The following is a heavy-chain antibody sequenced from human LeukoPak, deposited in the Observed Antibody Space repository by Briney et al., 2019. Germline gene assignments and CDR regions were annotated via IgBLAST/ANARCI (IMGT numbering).Heavy chain of an antibody. D-gene: IGHD2-2*01. CDR3: ARGGVVPAAGDYYMDV. V-gene: IGHV4-34*01. CDR1: GGSFSGYY. CDR2: INHSGST. J-gene: IGHJ6*03. Sequence: PSETLSLTCAVYGGSFSGYYWSWIRQPPGKGLEWIGEINHSGSTNYNPSLKSRVTISVDTSKNQFSLKLSSVTAADTAVYYCARGGVVPAAGDYYMDVWGKGTTVTVSS.